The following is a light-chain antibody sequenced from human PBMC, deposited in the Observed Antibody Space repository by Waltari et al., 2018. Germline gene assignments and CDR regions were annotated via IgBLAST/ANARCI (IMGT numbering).Light chain of an antibody. CDR2: DAS. Sequence: EIVLTQSPATLSLSPGESATLSCRARQSVRGYLAWYQQKPGKTPRLLIYDASKRATGIPARFVGSGSGTDFTLTISRLEPEDFAVYYCQERSNWPGGSFGGGTKVEIK. J-gene: IGKJ4*01. CDR3: QERSNWPGGS. V-gene: IGKV3-11*01. CDR1: QSVRGY.